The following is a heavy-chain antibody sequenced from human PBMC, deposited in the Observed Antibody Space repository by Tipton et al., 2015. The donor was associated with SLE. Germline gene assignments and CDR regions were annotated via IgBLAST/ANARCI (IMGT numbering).Heavy chain of an antibody. CDR2: ISYDGSNK. D-gene: IGHD3-3*01. V-gene: IGHV3-30*04. J-gene: IGHJ1*01. CDR3: TRGVLRFLGWLLSGSFQH. Sequence: SLRLSCAASGFTFSSYAMHWVRQAPGKGLEWVAIISYDGSNKFYADSVKGRFTISRDNSKNTLYLQMNSLRAEDTAVYYCTRGVLRFLGWLLSGSFQHWGQGTLVAVSS. CDR1: GFTFSSYA.